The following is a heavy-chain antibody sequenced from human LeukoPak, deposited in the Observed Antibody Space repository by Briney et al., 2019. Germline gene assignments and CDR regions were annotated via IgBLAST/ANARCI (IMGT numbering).Heavy chain of an antibody. CDR2: IYTSGST. D-gene: IGHD3-22*01. CDR1: GGSISSYY. V-gene: IGHV4-4*07. Sequence: SETLSLTCTVSGGSISSYYWSWIRQPAGKGLEWIGRIYTSGSTNYNPSLKSRVTMSVDTSKNQFSLKLSSVTAADTAVYYCARAQYSSGYYYNYYMDVWGKGTTVTVSS. CDR3: ARAQYSSGYYYNYYMDV. J-gene: IGHJ6*03.